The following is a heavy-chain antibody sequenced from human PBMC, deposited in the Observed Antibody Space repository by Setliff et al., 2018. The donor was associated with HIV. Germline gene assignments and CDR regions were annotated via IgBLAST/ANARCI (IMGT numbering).Heavy chain of an antibody. J-gene: IGHJ4*02. CDR1: GGSISSYY. CDR2: IYYSGST. V-gene: IGHV4-59*01. Sequence: SETLSLTCTVSGGSISSYYWSWIRQPPGKGLEWIGYIYYSGSTKYNPSLKSRVTISVDTSKNQFSLKLSSVTAADTAVYYCARHKSQPYYFDYWGQGTLVTVSS. CDR3: ARHKSQPYYFDY.